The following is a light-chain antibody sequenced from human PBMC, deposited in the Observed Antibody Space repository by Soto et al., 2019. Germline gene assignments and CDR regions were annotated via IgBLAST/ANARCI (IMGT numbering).Light chain of an antibody. CDR1: SSDVGGYNF. J-gene: IGLJ1*01. CDR2: EVS. V-gene: IGLV2-14*01. Sequence: LAQPASVSGSPGQSITISCTGTSSDVGGYNFVSWYQQQSGKAPKLMIHEVSNRPSGVSNRFSGSKSGNTASLTISGLQAEDEADYYCSSFTRSRAYVFGSGTKVTVL. CDR3: SSFTRSRAYV.